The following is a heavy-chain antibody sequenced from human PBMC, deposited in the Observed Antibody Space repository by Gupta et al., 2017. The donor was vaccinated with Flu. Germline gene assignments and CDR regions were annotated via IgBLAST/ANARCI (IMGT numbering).Heavy chain of an antibody. D-gene: IGHD1-26*01. J-gene: IGHJ5*02. Sequence: NWWNWVRQSPGKGLEWIGEIYHSGATNYNPSLASRVTISVDNSKNQFSLKLTSVTAADTAVYYCANTRWGGSAEFDPWGQGTLVTVS. V-gene: IGHV4-4*02. CDR3: ANTRWGGSAEFDP. CDR2: IYHSGAT. CDR1: NW.